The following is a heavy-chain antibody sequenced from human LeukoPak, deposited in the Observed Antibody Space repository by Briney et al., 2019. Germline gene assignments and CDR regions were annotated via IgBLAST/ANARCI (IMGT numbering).Heavy chain of an antibody. V-gene: IGHV4-38-2*02. J-gene: IGHJ4*02. CDR3: ARYQWGLHY. D-gene: IGHD1-26*01. CDR1: GYSISSGYY. CDR2: IYHSGST. Sequence: SETLSLTCTVSGYSISSGYYWGWIRQPPGKGLEWIGSIYHSGSTYYNPSRKSRVTISVDTSKNQFSLKLSSVTAADTAVYYCARYQWGLHYWGQGTLVTVSS.